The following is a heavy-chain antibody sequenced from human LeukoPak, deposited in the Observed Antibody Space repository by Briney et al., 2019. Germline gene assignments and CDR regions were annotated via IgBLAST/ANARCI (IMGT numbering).Heavy chain of an antibody. CDR3: AREYLFVAFDI. V-gene: IGHV3-7*01. CDR1: GLPFSSFW. Sequence: GGSLRLSCAASGLPFSSFWMSWVRHARGKGLEWVANVKQDGSEKYYVDSVKGRFTISRDNAKNSLYLQMNSLRAEDTAVYYCAREYLFVAFDIWGQGTMVTVSS. CDR2: VKQDGSEK. J-gene: IGHJ3*02.